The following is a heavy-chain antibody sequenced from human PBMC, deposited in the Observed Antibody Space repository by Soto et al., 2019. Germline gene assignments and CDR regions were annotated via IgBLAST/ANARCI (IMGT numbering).Heavy chain of an antibody. Sequence: GGSLRLSCAASGFTFSSYWMYWVRQAPGKGLVWVSRINSDGSSTSYADSVKGRFTISRDNAKNTLYLQMNSLRAEDTAVYYCAVAVAGPTAIGYWGQGTLVTVSS. CDR2: INSDGSST. CDR1: GFTFSSYW. V-gene: IGHV3-74*01. CDR3: AVAVAGPTAIGY. D-gene: IGHD6-19*01. J-gene: IGHJ4*02.